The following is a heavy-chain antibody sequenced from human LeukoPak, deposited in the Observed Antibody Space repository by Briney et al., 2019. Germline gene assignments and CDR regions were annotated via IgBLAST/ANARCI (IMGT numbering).Heavy chain of an antibody. Sequence: GGSLRLSCAASGFTFSSYGMNWVRQAPGKGLEWVSYISTSSNRIDYADSVKGRLTMSRDNAKNLLYLQMNSLRDEDTATYYCARVSAPGTSGWYFGYWGQGTLVTVSS. J-gene: IGHJ4*02. D-gene: IGHD6-19*01. V-gene: IGHV3-48*02. CDR2: ISTSSNRI. CDR3: ARVSAPGTSGWYFGY. CDR1: GFTFSSYG.